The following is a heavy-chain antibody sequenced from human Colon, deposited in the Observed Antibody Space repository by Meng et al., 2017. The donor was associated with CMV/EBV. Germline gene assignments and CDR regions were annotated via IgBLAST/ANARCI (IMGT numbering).Heavy chain of an antibody. J-gene: IGHJ4*02. D-gene: IGHD6-19*01. CDR2: ISPSLGIG. V-gene: IGHV1-69*02. CDR1: GDNYSSYT. CDR3: ARVGWRADYYFDY. Sequence: SVKVSCKASGDNYSSYTINWVRQAPGQGLEWMGRISPSLGIGSNAERFKGRLTITADRSTNTVYMELSSLTSDDTAVYYCARVGWRADYYFDYWGQGTVVTVSS.